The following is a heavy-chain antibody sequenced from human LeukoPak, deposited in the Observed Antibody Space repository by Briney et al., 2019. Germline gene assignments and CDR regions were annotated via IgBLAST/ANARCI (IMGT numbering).Heavy chain of an antibody. J-gene: IGHJ4*02. V-gene: IGHV3-9*01. Sequence: PGGSLRLSCAASGFTFDDYAMHWVRQPPGKGLEWVSSISWNSGNIGYADSVKGRFTISRDNAQNSLYLQMNSLRAEDTALYYCAKDVAAYYYASGNIDYWGQGTLVTVSS. CDR3: AKDVAAYYYASGNIDY. CDR1: GFTFDDYA. D-gene: IGHD3-10*01. CDR2: ISWNSGNI.